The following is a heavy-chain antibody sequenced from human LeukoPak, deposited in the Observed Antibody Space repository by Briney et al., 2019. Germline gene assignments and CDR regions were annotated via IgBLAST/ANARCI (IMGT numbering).Heavy chain of an antibody. Sequence: PSETLSLTCTVSGGSISSSSYYWGWIRQPPGKGLEWIGYIYYSGTTYYNPSLKSRLTMAIQTSKNQFSLKLTSVTAADTAVYYCAGDYGDLLTGIRFDTWGQGTLVTVSS. CDR2: IYYSGTT. CDR1: GGSISSSSYY. CDR3: AGDYGDLLTGIRFDT. D-gene: IGHD4-17*01. V-gene: IGHV4-30-4*08. J-gene: IGHJ5*02.